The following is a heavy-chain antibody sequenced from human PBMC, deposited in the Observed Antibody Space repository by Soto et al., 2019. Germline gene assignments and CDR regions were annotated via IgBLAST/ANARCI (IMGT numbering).Heavy chain of an antibody. J-gene: IGHJ4*02. V-gene: IGHV1-69*13. CDR2: IIPIFGTT. D-gene: IGHD2-2*01. CDR1: GGTFNTHT. CDR3: ARDWGVPAASFDY. Sequence: SVKVSCKASGGTFNTHTISWVRQAPGQGLEWMGGIIPIFGTTNYAQNFQGRVTITADESTSTAYMELSSLISEDTAVYYCARDWGVPAASFDYWGQGTLVTVSS.